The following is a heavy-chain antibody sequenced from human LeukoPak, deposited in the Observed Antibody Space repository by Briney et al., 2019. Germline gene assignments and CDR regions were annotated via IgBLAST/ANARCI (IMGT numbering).Heavy chain of an antibody. Sequence: PGGSLRLSCAASGFTFSSYSMNWVRQAPGKGLEWVSSISSSSYIYYADSVKGRFTISRDNAKNSLYLQMNSLRAEDTAVYYCARGFYDSSGYYLLGAFDIWGQGTMVTVSS. V-gene: IGHV3-21*01. CDR1: GFTFSSYS. J-gene: IGHJ3*02. CDR2: ISSSSYI. CDR3: ARGFYDSSGYYLLGAFDI. D-gene: IGHD3-22*01.